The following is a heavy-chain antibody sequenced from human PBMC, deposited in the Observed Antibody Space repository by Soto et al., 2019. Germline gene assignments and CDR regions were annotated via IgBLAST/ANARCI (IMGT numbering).Heavy chain of an antibody. J-gene: IGHJ3*02. D-gene: IGHD2-8*01. CDR2: IYDGGST. Sequence: EVQLVESGGGLVQRGGSLRLSCAASGFSVSSNYMSWVRQAPGKGLEWVSVIYDGGSTYYADSVKGRFTISRDNLKNTLYLQMNSLGVEDTAVYYCEGTNLESFDIWGQGTMVTVSS. V-gene: IGHV3-66*01. CDR3: EGTNLESFDI. CDR1: GFSVSSNY.